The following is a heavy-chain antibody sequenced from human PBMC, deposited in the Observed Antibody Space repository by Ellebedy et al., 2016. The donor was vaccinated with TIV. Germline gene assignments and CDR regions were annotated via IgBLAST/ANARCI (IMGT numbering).Heavy chain of an antibody. J-gene: IGHJ4*02. CDR1: GGTFSSYA. CDR2: IIPILGIA. Sequence: AASVKVSCKASGGTFSSYAISWVRQAPGQGLEWMGRIIPILGIANYAQKFQGRVTITADKSTSTAYMELSSLRSEDTAVYYCARDRWITMVRGGSDYWGQGTLVTVSS. V-gene: IGHV1-69*04. CDR3: ARDRWITMVRGGSDY. D-gene: IGHD3-10*01.